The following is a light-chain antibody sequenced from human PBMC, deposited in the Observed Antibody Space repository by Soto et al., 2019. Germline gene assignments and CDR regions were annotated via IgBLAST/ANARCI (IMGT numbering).Light chain of an antibody. CDR1: SSDVGGYNY. CDR3: SSNSSSNPHYV. V-gene: IGLV2-14*01. J-gene: IGLJ1*01. Sequence: QSALTQPASVSGSPGQSITISCTGTSSDVGGYNYVSWYQQHPGKAPKLMIYDVNNRPSGVSDRFSGSKSGNTASLTISGLQAEDDSDYCCSSNSSSNPHYVLGAGTKVTVL. CDR2: DVN.